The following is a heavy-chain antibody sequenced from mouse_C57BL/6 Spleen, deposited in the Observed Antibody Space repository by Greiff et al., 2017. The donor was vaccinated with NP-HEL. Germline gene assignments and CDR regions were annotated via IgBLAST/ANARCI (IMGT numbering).Heavy chain of an antibody. CDR1: GYSITSGYY. J-gene: IGHJ1*03. CDR2: ISYDGSN. V-gene: IGHV3-6*01. Sequence: EVQLQESGPGLVKPSQSLSLTCSVTGYSITSGYYWNWIRQFPGNKLEWMGYISYDGSNNYNPSLKNRISITRDTSKNQFFLKLNSVTTEDTATYYCARLPSYWYCDVWGTGTTVTVSS. CDR3: ARLPSYWYCDV.